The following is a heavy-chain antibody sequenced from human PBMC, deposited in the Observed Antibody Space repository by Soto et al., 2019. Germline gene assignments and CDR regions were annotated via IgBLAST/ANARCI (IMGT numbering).Heavy chain of an antibody. V-gene: IGHV4-59*08. CDR1: GGSISSYY. D-gene: IGHD3-10*01. CDR2: IYYSGST. CDR3: ARHSRSVNYGSGSYSSDY. J-gene: IGHJ4*02. Sequence: TLSLTCTVSGGSISSYYWSWIRQPPGKGLEWIGYIYYSGSTNYNPSLKSRVTISVDTSKNQFSLKLTSVTAADTAVYYCARHSRSVNYGSGSYSSDYWGQGTLVTVSS.